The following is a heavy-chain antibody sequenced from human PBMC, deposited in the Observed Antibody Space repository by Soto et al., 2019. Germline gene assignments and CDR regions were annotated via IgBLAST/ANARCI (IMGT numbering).Heavy chain of an antibody. D-gene: IGHD1-26*01. CDR3: ARLYGSYFTS. Sequence: PGESLKISCKGSGYTFTTYWIGWVRQMPGKGLEWMGIIYPSDSDTRYSPSFQGQVTISADKSISTAYLQWSSLKASGTAMYYCARLYGSYFTSWGQGTLVTVSS. CDR2: IYPSDSDT. CDR1: GYTFTTYW. J-gene: IGHJ4*02. V-gene: IGHV5-51*01.